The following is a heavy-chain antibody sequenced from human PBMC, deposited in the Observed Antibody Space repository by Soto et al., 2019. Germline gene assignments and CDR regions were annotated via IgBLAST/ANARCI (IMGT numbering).Heavy chain of an antibody. D-gene: IGHD5-18*01. J-gene: IGHJ3*02. CDR3: EKVDTAIVLDALDI. V-gene: IGHV1-18*04. CDR2: ISAYNGNT. CDR1: GYAFTSYG. Sequence: ASVKVSCKASGYAFTSYGISWVRHAPGQGLEWMGWISAYNGNTNYAQKLQGRVTMTTDTSTSTAYMELRSLRSDDTAVYYCEKVDTAIVLDALDIWGQGTMVTVSS.